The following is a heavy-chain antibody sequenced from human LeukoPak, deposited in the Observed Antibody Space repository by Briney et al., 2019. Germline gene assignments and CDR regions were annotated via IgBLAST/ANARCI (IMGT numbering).Heavy chain of an antibody. CDR1: GFTFSSYA. D-gene: IGHD6-19*01. CDR2: ISGSGGST. Sequence: GGSLRLSCAGSGFTFSSYAMSWVRQAPGKGLEWVSGISGSGGSTYYADSVKGRFTISRDNSKNTLYLQMNSLRAEDTAVYYCARDRAVVASKYFDYWGQGTLATVSS. J-gene: IGHJ4*02. V-gene: IGHV3-23*01. CDR3: ARDRAVVASKYFDY.